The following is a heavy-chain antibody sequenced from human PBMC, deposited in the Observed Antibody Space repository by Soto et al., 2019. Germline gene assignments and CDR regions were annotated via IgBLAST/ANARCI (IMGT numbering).Heavy chain of an antibody. Sequence: ASVKVSCKASGYPFRNYGINWLRQAPGQGLERMGWISVYNGNTQYAQNPQGRVTVTTDTSTNTAYMELTSLRSDDAVVYYCARDRRLGAGVWFDPWGQGTPVTVSS. J-gene: IGHJ5*02. CDR2: ISVYNGNT. CDR1: GYPFRNYG. CDR3: ARDRRLGAGVWFDP. V-gene: IGHV1-18*01. D-gene: IGHD6-13*01.